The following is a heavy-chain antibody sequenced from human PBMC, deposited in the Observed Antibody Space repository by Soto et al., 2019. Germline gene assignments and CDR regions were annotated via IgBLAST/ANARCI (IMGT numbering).Heavy chain of an antibody. D-gene: IGHD2-2*01. CDR2: ISSNGGST. CDR1: GFTFSSYA. J-gene: IGHJ5*02. V-gene: IGHV3-64*01. Sequence: EVQLVESGGGLVQPGGSLRLSCAASGFTFSSYAMHWVRQAPGKGLEYVSAISSNGGSTYYANSVKGRFTISRDNSKNKPDLQKGGLGAEAMDVCCCAGGDCSSYGWCAGILDAWVQGTLGTVSS. CDR3: AGGDCSSYGWCAGILDA.